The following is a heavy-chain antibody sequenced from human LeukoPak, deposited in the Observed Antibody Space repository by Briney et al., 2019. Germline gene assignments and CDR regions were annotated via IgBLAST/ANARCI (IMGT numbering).Heavy chain of an antibody. CDR1: GGSIGSYY. V-gene: IGHV4-59*08. CDR3: ARSQYYYDNSGYYF. J-gene: IGHJ4*02. Sequence: PSETLSLTCTVSGGSIGSYYWSWIRQPPGKGLEWIGYIYYTGSTNYNPSLESRVTISVDTSKNQFSLNLSSVTAADTAVYYCARSQYYYDNSGYYFWGQGTLVTVSS. CDR2: IYYTGST. D-gene: IGHD3-22*01.